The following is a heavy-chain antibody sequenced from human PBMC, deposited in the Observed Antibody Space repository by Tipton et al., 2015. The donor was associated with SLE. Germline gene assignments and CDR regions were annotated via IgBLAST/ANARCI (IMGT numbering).Heavy chain of an antibody. CDR1: GYSFTSYW. Sequence: VQLVQSRAEVKKPGESLRISCKASGYSFTSYWISWVRQMPGKGLEWLGTIDPGDSYTRYSPSFQGQVTISADKSISTAYLQWSSLKASDTAMYYCARRRSGYYLDAFDIWGHGTMVTVSS. J-gene: IGHJ3*02. CDR2: IDPGDSYT. D-gene: IGHD3-3*01. V-gene: IGHV5-51*01. CDR3: ARRRSGYYLDAFDI.